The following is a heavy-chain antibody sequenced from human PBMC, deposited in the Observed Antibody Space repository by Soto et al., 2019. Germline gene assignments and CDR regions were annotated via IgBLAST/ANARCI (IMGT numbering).Heavy chain of an antibody. CDR1: AFSMTSYY. CDR2: INPSGGST. V-gene: IGHV1-46*01. J-gene: IGHJ4*02. D-gene: IGHD3-16*01. Sequence: ASGKGSSNAPAFSMTSYYIHGVRQTPDQGLEWMGIINPSGGSTSYAQKFQGRVTMTRDTSTSTVYMELSSLRSEDTAVYYYAREGTDTTTYDYVWGAYVDYWGQRTLVTVFS. CDR3: AREGTDTTTYDYVWGAYVDY.